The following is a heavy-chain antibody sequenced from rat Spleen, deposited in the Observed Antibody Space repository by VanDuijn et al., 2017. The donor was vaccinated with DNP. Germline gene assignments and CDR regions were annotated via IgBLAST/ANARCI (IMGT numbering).Heavy chain of an antibody. CDR3: ARGSGSRYWSFDF. CDR1: GFIFSDYA. J-gene: IGHJ1*01. CDR2: IVYDGRNT. V-gene: IGHV5-7*01. Sequence: EVQLVESGGGLVQSGNSLTLSCAASGFIFSDYALAWVRQSPKKGLEWVATIVYDGRNTYYRHSVKGRFTISRDNARNTLFLQMNSLRSEDTATHYCARGSGSRYWSFDFWGPGTRVTVSS. D-gene: IGHD5-1*01.